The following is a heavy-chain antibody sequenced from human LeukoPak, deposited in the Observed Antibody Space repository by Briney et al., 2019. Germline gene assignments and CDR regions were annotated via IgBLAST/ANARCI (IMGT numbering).Heavy chain of an antibody. CDR2: TYHSGSS. Sequence: PSQTLSLTCTVSGDSITSGGYYWSWIRQPPGKGLEWIGYTYHSGSSFYNPSLKSRVTISVDTSKNQFSLKLSSVTAADTAVYYCARELSSSSFDYWGQGTLVTVSS. CDR3: ARELSSSSFDY. D-gene: IGHD6-13*01. V-gene: IGHV4-30-2*01. J-gene: IGHJ4*02. CDR1: GDSITSGGYY.